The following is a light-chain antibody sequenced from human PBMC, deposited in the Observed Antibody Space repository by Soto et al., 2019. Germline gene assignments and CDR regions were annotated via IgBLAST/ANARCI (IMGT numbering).Light chain of an antibody. CDR1: QSLSNNIY. CDR2: GAS. J-gene: IGKJ1*01. Sequence: LTQSPDTHSFSPGARPTHSCRHPQSLSNNIYLAWYQQKPGQAPRLLIYGASSRATGIPNRFSGSGSGTDFTLTVSRLEPEDFAVYYCQQYGNSPQTFGQGTKVDIK. CDR3: QQYGNSPQT. V-gene: IGKV3-20*01.